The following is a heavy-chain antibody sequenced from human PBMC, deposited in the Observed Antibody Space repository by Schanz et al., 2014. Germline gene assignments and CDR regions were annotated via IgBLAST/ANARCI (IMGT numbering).Heavy chain of an antibody. CDR3: AGATYSSSWYGGSEYFQH. CDR1: GYTFTSSG. CDR2: IIPILGIA. Sequence: QVQLVQSGAEVKKPGASVKVSCKASGYTFTSSGFSWVRQAPGQGLEWMGRIIPILGIADYAQNFQGRVTITADKHTSTAYMELRSLRSDDTAVYYCAGATYSSSWYGGSEYFQHWGQGTLVTVSS. V-gene: IGHV1-69*09. J-gene: IGHJ1*01. D-gene: IGHD6-13*01.